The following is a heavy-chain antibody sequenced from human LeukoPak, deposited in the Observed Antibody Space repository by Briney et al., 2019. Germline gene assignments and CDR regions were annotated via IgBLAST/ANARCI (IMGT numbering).Heavy chain of an antibody. CDR2: ISYDGSNK. D-gene: IGHD4-17*01. Sequence: GRSLRLSCAASGFTFSSYAMHWVRQAPGKGLEWVAVISYDGSNKYYADSVKGRFTISRDNSKNTLYLQMNSLRAEDTAVYYCARDPFAGTTVTHGGADYCGQGTLVTVSS. CDR3: ARDPFAGTTVTHGGADY. J-gene: IGHJ4*02. V-gene: IGHV3-30*04. CDR1: GFTFSSYA.